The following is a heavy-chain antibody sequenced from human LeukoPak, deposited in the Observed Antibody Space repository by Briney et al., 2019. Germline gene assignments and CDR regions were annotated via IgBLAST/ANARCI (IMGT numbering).Heavy chain of an antibody. CDR1: GYTFTGYY. CDR3: ARTYYDFWSGYYTDWLDP. Sequence: ASVKVPCKASGYTFTGYYMHWVRQAPGQGLEWMGRINPNSGGTNYAQKFQGRVTMTREASISTTYMELSRLRSDDTDVYYCARTYYDFWSGYYTDWLDPWGQGTLVTVSS. D-gene: IGHD3-3*01. V-gene: IGHV1-2*05. J-gene: IGHJ5*02. CDR2: INPNSGGT.